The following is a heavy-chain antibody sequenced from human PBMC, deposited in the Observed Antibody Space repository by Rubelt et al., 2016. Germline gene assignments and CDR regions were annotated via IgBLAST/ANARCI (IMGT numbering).Heavy chain of an antibody. J-gene: IGHJ3*01. CDR2: IYYSGST. D-gene: IGHD6-19*01. CDR3: ARGSYSSDSDAVEV. Sequence: QLQLQESGPGLVKPSETLSLTCTVSGGSISSSSYYWGWIRQPPGKGLEWIGSIYYSGSTYYNPSLKSRVTISVDTAKNQFSLKLSSVTAADTAVYYCARGSYSSDSDAVEVWGQGTMVTVSS. CDR1: GGSISSSSYY. V-gene: IGHV4-39*07.